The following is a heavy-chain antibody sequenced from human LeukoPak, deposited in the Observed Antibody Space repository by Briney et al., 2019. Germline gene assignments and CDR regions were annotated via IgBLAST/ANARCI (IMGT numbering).Heavy chain of an antibody. CDR3: ARVASWDSSGYANYYYYYYMDV. CDR1: GGSISSYY. D-gene: IGHD3-22*01. CDR2: IYYSGST. J-gene: IGHJ6*03. Sequence: SETLSLTCTVSGGSISSYYWSWIRQPPGKGLEWIGYIYYSGSTNYNPSLKSRVTISVDTSKNQFSLKLSSVTAADTAVYYCARVASWDSSGYANYYYYYYMDVWGKGTTVTVSS. V-gene: IGHV4-59*01.